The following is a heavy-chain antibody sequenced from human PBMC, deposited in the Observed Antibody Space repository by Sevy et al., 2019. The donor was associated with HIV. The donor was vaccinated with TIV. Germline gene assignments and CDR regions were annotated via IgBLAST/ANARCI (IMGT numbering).Heavy chain of an antibody. CDR2: IWYDGSNK. CDR1: GFTFSSYG. D-gene: IGHD2-15*01. Sequence: GGSLRLSCAASGFTFSSYGMHWVRQAPGKGLEWVAVIWYDGSNKYYADSVKGRFTISRANSKNTLYLQLNSLRAEDTAVYYCAREGGYCSGGSCWGAFDIWGQGTMVTVSS. CDR3: AREGGYCSGGSCWGAFDI. V-gene: IGHV3-33*01. J-gene: IGHJ3*02.